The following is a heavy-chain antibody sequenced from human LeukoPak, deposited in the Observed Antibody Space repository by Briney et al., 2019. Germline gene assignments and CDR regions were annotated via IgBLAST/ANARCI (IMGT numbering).Heavy chain of an antibody. CDR2: ISSNGGST. Sequence: PGGSLRLSCSASGFTFTTYAMHWVRQAPGKGLGYVSAISSNGGSTYYADSVKGRFTISRDNAKNSLYLQMNSLRDEDTAVYYCARDAHIVRGVNPLDYWGQGTLVTVSS. CDR1: GFTFTTYA. J-gene: IGHJ4*02. CDR3: ARDAHIVRGVNPLDY. V-gene: IGHV3-64*04. D-gene: IGHD3-10*01.